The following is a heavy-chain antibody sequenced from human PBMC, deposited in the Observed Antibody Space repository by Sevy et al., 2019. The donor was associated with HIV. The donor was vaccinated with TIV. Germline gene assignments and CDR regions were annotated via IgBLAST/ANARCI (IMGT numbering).Heavy chain of an antibody. CDR1: GGSISSYY. Sequence: SETLSLTCTVSGGSISSYYWSWIRQPPGKGLEWIGYIYYSGSTNYNPSPKSRVTISVDTSKNQFSLKLSSVTAADTAVYYCASDSRSIAVAGPVDAFDIWGQGTMVTVSS. CDR2: IYYSGST. V-gene: IGHV4-59*13. D-gene: IGHD6-19*01. CDR3: ASDSRSIAVAGPVDAFDI. J-gene: IGHJ3*02.